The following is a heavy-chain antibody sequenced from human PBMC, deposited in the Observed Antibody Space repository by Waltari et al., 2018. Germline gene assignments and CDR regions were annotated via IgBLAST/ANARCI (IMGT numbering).Heavy chain of an antibody. CDR3: ARGGGRQQLTYYYGMDV. Sequence: QVQLVQSGAEVKKPGASVKVSCKASGYTFTSYAMHWVRQAPGQRLEWMGWINAGNGNTKYSQKFQGRVTITRDTSASTAYMELSSLRSEDTAVYYCARGGGRQQLTYYYGMDVWGQGTTVTVSS. CDR1: GYTFTSYA. J-gene: IGHJ6*02. CDR2: INAGNGNT. D-gene: IGHD6-13*01. V-gene: IGHV1-3*01.